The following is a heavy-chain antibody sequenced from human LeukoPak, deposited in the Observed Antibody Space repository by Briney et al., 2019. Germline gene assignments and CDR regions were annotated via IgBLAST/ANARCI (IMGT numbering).Heavy chain of an antibody. J-gene: IGHJ3*02. D-gene: IGHD3-16*01. CDR2: MSFDGTHI. CDR3: ARVSPMIGAFDI. CDR1: GFTFSSYA. Sequence: GGSLRLSCAASGFTFSSYAMHWVRQAPGKGLEWVAVMSFDGTHIYYADSVKGRFTISRDNSKNTLYLQMNSLRAEDTAVYYCARVSPMIGAFDIWGQGTMVTVSS. V-gene: IGHV3-30-3*01.